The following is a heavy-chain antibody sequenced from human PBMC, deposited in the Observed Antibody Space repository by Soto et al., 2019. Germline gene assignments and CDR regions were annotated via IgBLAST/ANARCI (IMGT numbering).Heavy chain of an antibody. CDR3: AAHYSNYYYGMDV. CDR1: GYTFTSYG. J-gene: IGHJ6*02. V-gene: IGHV1-18*01. Sequence: ASVKVSCKASGYTFTSYGISWVRQAPGQELEWMGWISAYNGNTNYAQKLQGRVTMTTDTSTSTAYMELRSLRSDDTAVYYCAAHYSNYYYGMDVWGQGTTVTVSS. CDR2: ISAYNGNT. D-gene: IGHD4-4*01.